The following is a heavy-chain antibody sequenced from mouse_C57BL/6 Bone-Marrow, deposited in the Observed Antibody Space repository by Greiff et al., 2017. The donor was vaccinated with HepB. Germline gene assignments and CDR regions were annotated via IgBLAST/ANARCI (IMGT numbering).Heavy chain of an antibody. CDR3: ASNYPFAY. Sequence: VQLKQSGPELVKPGASVKISCKASGYAFSSSWMNWVKQRPGKGLEWIGRIYPGDGDTNYNGKFKGKATLTADKSSSTAYMQLSSLTSEDSAVYFCASNYPFAYWGQGTLVTVSA. J-gene: IGHJ3*01. CDR1: GYAFSSSW. CDR2: IYPGDGDT. V-gene: IGHV1-82*01. D-gene: IGHD2-1*01.